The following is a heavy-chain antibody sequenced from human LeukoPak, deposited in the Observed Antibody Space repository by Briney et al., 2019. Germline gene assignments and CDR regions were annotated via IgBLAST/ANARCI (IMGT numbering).Heavy chain of an antibody. CDR2: ISYDGSNK. CDR1: GFTFNSYG. Sequence: GRSLRLSCAASGFTFNSYGMHWVRQAPGKGLEWVAVISYDGSNKYYADSVKGRFTLSRDNSKNTLYLQMNSLRAEDTAVYYCAKGYNYGSNWGQGTLVTVSS. CDR3: AKGYNYGSN. V-gene: IGHV3-30*18. J-gene: IGHJ4*02. D-gene: IGHD5-18*01.